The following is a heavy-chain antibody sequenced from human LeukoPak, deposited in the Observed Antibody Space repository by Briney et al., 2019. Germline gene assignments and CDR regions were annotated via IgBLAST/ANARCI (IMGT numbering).Heavy chain of an antibody. Sequence: SETLSLTCAVYGGSFSGYYWSWIRQPPGKGLEWIGEINHSGSTYYNPSLKSRVTISVDTSKNQFSLKLSSVTAADTAVYYCARHIHGDYFGYWGQGTLVTVSS. J-gene: IGHJ4*02. CDR1: GGSFSGYY. CDR3: ARHIHGDYFGY. V-gene: IGHV4-34*01. D-gene: IGHD4-17*01. CDR2: INHSGST.